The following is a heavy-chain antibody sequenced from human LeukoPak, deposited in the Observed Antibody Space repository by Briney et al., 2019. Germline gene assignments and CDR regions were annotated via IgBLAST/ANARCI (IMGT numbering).Heavy chain of an antibody. CDR2: IYYSGST. D-gene: IGHD2-2*01. J-gene: IGHJ6*03. V-gene: IGHV4-59*01. CDR3: AREVPFVVVPAARHPGLNGYYYMDV. CDR1: GGSISSYY. Sequence: SETLSLTCTVSGGSISSYYWSWIRQPPGKGLEWMGYIYYSGSTNYNPSLKSRVTISVDTSKNQFSLKLSSVTAADTAVYYCAREVPFVVVPAARHPGLNGYYYMDVWGKGTTVTVSS.